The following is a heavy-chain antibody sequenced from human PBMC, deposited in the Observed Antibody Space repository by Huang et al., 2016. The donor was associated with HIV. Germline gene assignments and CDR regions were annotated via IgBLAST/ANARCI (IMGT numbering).Heavy chain of an antibody. Sequence: QVQLVESGGGVVQSGRSLRLSCAASGFTFRCHAIHWVRRTPGKGREGVSGTCHDARTEHLADCVQGRFSISRDDSKNTVSLPMNSVRSEDTGVYYCGREPAAITETTSHYYYIVDVWGRGTAVSVSS. J-gene: IGHJ6*03. CDR2: TCHDARTE. CDR1: GFTFRCHA. V-gene: IGHV3-30*01. D-gene: IGHD4-17*01. CDR3: GREPAAITETTSHYYYIVDV.